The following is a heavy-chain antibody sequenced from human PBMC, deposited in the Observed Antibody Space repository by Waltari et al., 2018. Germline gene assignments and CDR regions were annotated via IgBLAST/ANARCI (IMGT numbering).Heavy chain of an antibody. J-gene: IGHJ6*03. CDR2: IIPIFGTA. CDR1: GSTFSSYA. CDR3: ARGLKFSSGWSVDVNMDV. V-gene: IGHV1-69*12. Sequence: QVQLVQSGAEVKKPGSSVKVSCKAPGSTFSSYAISWVRQPPGQGLEWIGGIIPIFGTANDAQKFQGRVTITADESTSTAYMELSSLRSEDTAVYYCARGLKFSSGWSVDVNMDVWGKGTTVTVSS. D-gene: IGHD6-19*01.